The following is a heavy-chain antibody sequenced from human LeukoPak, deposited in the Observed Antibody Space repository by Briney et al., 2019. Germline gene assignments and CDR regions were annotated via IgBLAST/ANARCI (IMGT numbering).Heavy chain of an antibody. CDR1: GFIISSYA. CDR3: AKIRSSSWYQSYFDY. CDR2: ISGSGGST. D-gene: IGHD6-13*01. Sequence: GESLRLSCAASGFIISSYAMSWVRQAPGKGLEWVSAISGSGGSTYYADSVRGRFTISRDNSKNTLYLQMNSLRAEDTAVYYCAKIRSSSWYQSYFDYWGQGTLVTVSS. J-gene: IGHJ4*02. V-gene: IGHV3-23*01.